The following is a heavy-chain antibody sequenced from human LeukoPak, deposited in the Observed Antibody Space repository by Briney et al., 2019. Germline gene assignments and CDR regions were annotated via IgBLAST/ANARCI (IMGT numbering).Heavy chain of an antibody. D-gene: IGHD4-17*01. CDR2: IYYSGST. Sequence: SETLSLTCTVSGGSISSSSYYWGWIRQPPGKGLEWIGSIYYSGSTYYNPSLKSRVTISVDTSKNQFSLKLSSVTAADTAVYYCARVTVTTFFSFDYRGQGTLVTVSS. V-gene: IGHV4-39*07. CDR1: GGSISSSSYY. J-gene: IGHJ4*02. CDR3: ARVTVTTFFSFDY.